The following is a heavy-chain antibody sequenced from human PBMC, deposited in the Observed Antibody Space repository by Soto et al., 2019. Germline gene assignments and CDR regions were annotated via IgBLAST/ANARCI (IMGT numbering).Heavy chain of an antibody. CDR3: ALSHTVTTDY. CDR2: IKSAGSSP. D-gene: IGHD4-17*01. CDR1: GLTFSSYW. J-gene: IGHJ4*02. Sequence: EVQLVESGGGLVQPGGSLRLSCAASGLTFSSYWMHWVRQAPGKGLVWVSRIKSAGSSPSYANSVKGRFTISRDNLKNTLYLQMNSLRAEDTAVYYCALSHTVTTDYWGQGTLVTVSS. V-gene: IGHV3-74*01.